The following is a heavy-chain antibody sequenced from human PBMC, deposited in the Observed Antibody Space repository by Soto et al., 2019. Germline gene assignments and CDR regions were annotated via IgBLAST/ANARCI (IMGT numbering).Heavy chain of an antibody. D-gene: IGHD6-19*01. V-gene: IGHV3-30*18. Sequence: QVQLVESGGGVVQPGRSLRLSCAASGFTFSSYGMHWVRQAPGKGLEWVAVISYDGSNKYYADSVKGRFTISRDNSKNTLYLQMNSLRAEDTAVYYCAKEGSSGWNHYFDYWGQGTLVTVSS. CDR3: AKEGSSGWNHYFDY. CDR1: GFTFSSYG. CDR2: ISYDGSNK. J-gene: IGHJ4*02.